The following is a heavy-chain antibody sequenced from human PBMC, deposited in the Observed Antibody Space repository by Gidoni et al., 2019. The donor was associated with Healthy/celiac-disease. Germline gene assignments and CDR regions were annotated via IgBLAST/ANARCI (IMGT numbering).Heavy chain of an antibody. CDR2: IFSNDEK. J-gene: IGHJ4*02. CDR3: ARTYYDFWSGYWVFDY. Sequence: QVTLKESGPVLVKPTETLTLTCPVSGFSLSNARLGVSWIRQPPGKALEWLAHIFSNDEKPYSTSLKSRLTISKDTSKSQVVLTMTNMDPVDTATYYCARTYYDFWSGYWVFDYWGQGTLVTVSS. V-gene: IGHV2-26*01. D-gene: IGHD3-3*01. CDR1: GFSLSNARLG.